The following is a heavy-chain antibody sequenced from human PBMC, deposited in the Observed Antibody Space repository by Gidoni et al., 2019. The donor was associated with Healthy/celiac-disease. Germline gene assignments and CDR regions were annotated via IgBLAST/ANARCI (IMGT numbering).Heavy chain of an antibody. D-gene: IGHD3-10*01. CDR3: ASYRITMVRGGSGFDY. J-gene: IGHJ4*02. CDR2: IKQDGSEK. V-gene: IGHV3-7*01. Sequence: LSCAASGFTFSSYWMSWVRQAPGKGLEWVANIKQDGSEKYYVDSVKGRFTISRDNAKNSLYLQMNSLRAEDTAVYYCASYRITMVRGGSGFDYWGQGTLVTVSS. CDR1: GFTFSSYW.